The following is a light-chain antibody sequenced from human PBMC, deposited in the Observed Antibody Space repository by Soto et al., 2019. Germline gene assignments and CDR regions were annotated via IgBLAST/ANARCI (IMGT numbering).Light chain of an antibody. CDR1: QGISSA. J-gene: IGKJ5*01. Sequence: AIQLTQSPSSLSASVGERVTITCRASQGISSALAWYQQKPGKAPKLLIYDASSLESGVPSRFSGSGSGTDFTLTISSLQPEDFATYYCQQFNNYEITFGQGTRLEIK. V-gene: IGKV1D-13*01. CDR2: DAS. CDR3: QQFNNYEIT.